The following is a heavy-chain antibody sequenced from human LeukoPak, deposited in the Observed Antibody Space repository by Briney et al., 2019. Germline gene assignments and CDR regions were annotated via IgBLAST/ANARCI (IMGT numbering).Heavy chain of an antibody. CDR2: ISGSSDMT. V-gene: IGHV3-23*01. CDR3: ARDRRQWLVEYYFDY. D-gene: IGHD6-19*01. Sequence: GGSLRLSCAASGFTFSSCAMSWVRQAPGKGLEWVSAISGSSDMTYYADSVKGRFTISRDNSKNTLYLQMNSLRAEDTAVYYCARDRRQWLVEYYFDYWGQGTLVTVSS. J-gene: IGHJ4*02. CDR1: GFTFSSCA.